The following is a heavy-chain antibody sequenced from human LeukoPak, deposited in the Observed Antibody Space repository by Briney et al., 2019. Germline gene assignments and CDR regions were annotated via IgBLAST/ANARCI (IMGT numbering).Heavy chain of an antibody. CDR1: GGSISSYY. D-gene: IGHD1/OR15-1a*01. V-gene: IGHV4-59*08. CDR3: ASGNTQVYGYYYMDV. J-gene: IGHJ6*03. Sequence: SETLSLTCTVSGGSISSYYWSWIRQPPGKGLEWIGYIYYSGSTYCNPSLKSRVTISVDTSKNQFSLKLSSVTAADTAVYYCASGNTQVYGYYYMDVWGKGTTVTISS. CDR2: IYYSGST.